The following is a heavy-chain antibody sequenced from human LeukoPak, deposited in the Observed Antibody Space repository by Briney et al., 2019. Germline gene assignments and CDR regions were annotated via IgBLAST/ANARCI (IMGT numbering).Heavy chain of an antibody. CDR3: ARDCYPVGLWYFDL. Sequence: PGGSLRLSCAASGFTFSTYDMHWVRQGPGKRLEWVSGIGTAGDTYYSDSVKGRFTISRENAKNSLYLQMNSLRAEDTAVYYCARDCYPVGLWYFDLWGRGALVTVSS. CDR1: GFTFSTYD. V-gene: IGHV3-13*01. CDR2: IGTAGDT. J-gene: IGHJ2*01. D-gene: IGHD3-16*02.